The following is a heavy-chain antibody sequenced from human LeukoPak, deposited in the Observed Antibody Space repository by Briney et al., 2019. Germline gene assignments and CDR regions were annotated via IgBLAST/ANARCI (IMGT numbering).Heavy chain of an antibody. CDR1: GASISSHY. CDR2: IYSGGRP. J-gene: IGHJ3*02. D-gene: IGHD3-16*02. Sequence: SETLSLTCTVSGASISSHYWSWIRQPPGKGLEWIGYIYSGGRPKYNPSLKSRVTISVDTSKNQLSLKLSSVTAADTAMYYCARDHYENVWGSFRSDAFDIWGQGTMVTVSS. V-gene: IGHV4-59*11. CDR3: ARDHYENVWGSFRSDAFDI.